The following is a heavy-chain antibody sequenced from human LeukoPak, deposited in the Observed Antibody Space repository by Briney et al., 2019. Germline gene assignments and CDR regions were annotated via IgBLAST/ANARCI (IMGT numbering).Heavy chain of an antibody. V-gene: IGHV4-59*11. CDR2: IYYSGST. J-gene: IGHJ5*02. D-gene: IGHD2-2*01. CDR3: ARSQYRLLAWFDP. Sequence: PSETLSLTCTVSGGSISSHYWSWIRQPPGKGLEWIGYIYYSGSTNYNPSLKSRVTISVDTSKNQFSLKLSSVTAADTAVYYCARSQYRLLAWFDPWGQGTLVTVSS. CDR1: GGSISSHY.